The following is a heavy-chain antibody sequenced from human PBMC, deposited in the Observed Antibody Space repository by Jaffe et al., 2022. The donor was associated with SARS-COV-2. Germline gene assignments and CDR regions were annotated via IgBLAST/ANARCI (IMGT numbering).Heavy chain of an antibody. V-gene: IGHV4-34*01. CDR2: INHSGST. J-gene: IGHJ4*02. CDR1: GGSFSGYY. CDR3: ARQKRVYDILTGSLNPTYFDY. D-gene: IGHD3-9*01. Sequence: QVQLQQWGAGLLKPSETLSLTCAVYGGSFSGYYWSWIRQPPGKGLEWIGEINHSGSTNYNPSLKSRVTISGDTSKNQISLKLSSVTAADTAVYYCARQKRVYDILTGSLNPTYFDYWGQGTLVTVSS.